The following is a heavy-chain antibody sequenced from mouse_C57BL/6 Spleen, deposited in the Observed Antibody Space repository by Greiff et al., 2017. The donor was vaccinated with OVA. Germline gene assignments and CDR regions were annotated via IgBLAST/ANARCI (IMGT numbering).Heavy chain of an antibody. CDR3: ARSGIYMVTTYYFDY. V-gene: IGHV1-69*01. CDR1: GYTFTSYW. CDR2: IDPSDSYT. J-gene: IGHJ2*01. Sequence: QVQLQQSGAELVMPGASVKLSCKASGYTFTSYWMHWVKQRPGQGLEWIGEIDPSDSYTNYNQKFKGKSTLTVDKSSSTAYMQLSSLTSEDSAVYYCARSGIYMVTTYYFDYWGQGTTLTVSS. D-gene: IGHD2-2*01.